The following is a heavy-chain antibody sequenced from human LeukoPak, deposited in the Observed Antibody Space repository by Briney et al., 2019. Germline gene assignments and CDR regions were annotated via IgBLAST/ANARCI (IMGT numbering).Heavy chain of an antibody. CDR1: GSTFTGYY. CDR2: VNPNSGGT. Sequence: ASVKLSRTASGSTFTGYYMHWGRQAPAQGHGWMGWVNPNSGGTNYSQTSLGRVTMTTDTSTSTASMRLSSLGTDDPAVYYCARGPPIEICYYDSSGYYQTLDYWGQGTLVTLS. J-gene: IGHJ4*02. V-gene: IGHV1-2*02. D-gene: IGHD3-22*01. CDR3: ARGPPIEICYYDSSGYYQTLDY.